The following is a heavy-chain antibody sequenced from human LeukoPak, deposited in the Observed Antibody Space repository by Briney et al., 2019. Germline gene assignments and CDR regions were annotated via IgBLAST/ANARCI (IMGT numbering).Heavy chain of an antibody. Sequence: SETLSLTCSVSGGSISSSTYFWGWIRQPPGKGLEWIGSVYDSGSTFYNPSLESRVTISVDTSENLFSLKLNSVTAADTAVYYCARHRVAGRSRDAFDIWGQGTLVTVPS. D-gene: IGHD6-19*01. J-gene: IGHJ3*02. CDR2: VYDSGST. V-gene: IGHV4-39*01. CDR1: GGSISSSTYF. CDR3: ARHRVAGRSRDAFDI.